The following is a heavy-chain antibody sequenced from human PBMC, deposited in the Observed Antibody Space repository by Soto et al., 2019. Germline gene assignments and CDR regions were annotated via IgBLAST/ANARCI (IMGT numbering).Heavy chain of an antibody. Sequence: EVQLVESGGGLVQPGGSLRLSCAASGFTFSSSSMNCVRQAPGKGLEWVSFIDTLSSTMYYADSVRGRFTISGDNAKNSLYLPMNSLRAEDTAIYYCTGGGVSSGPGSWGQGTLVTVTS. V-gene: IGHV3-48*01. CDR2: IDTLSSTM. CDR3: TGGGVSSGPGS. D-gene: IGHD3-22*01. CDR1: GFTFSSSS. J-gene: IGHJ5*02.